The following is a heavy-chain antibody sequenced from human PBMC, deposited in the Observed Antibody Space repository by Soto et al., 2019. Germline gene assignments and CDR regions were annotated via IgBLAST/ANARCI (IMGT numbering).Heavy chain of an antibody. D-gene: IGHD5-12*01. J-gene: IGHJ6*03. V-gene: IGHV1-69*04. CDR2: IIPVLGMA. Sequence: QVQLVQSGAEMKKPGSSVKVSCQVSGAIFNSFPINWVLRPPEQGLEWMGGIIPVLGMANYAQKFQGRVTIIADKSTSTVYMELSSLTSEDTAVYYCARERGGYDYLYYYDYMDVWSEGTTVTVSS. CDR1: GAIFNSFP. CDR3: ARERGGYDYLYYYDYMDV.